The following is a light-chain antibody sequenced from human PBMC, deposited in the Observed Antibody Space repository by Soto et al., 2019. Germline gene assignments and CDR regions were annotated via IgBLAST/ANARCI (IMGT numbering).Light chain of an antibody. Sequence: QSVLTQPPSASWTPGQRVIISCSGSSSNIGSNYVYWYQQFPGTAPKLLLYRNTQRPSGVPDRFSGSKSGTSASLAISGLRSEEEADYYCAAWDDSLSVDVFGTGTKVTV. J-gene: IGLJ1*01. CDR2: RNT. CDR3: AAWDDSLSVDV. CDR1: SSNIGSNY. V-gene: IGLV1-47*01.